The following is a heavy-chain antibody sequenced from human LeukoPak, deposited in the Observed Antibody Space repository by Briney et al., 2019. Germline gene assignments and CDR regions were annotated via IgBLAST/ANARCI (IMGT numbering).Heavy chain of an antibody. Sequence: GGSLRLSCAASGFTFSSYEMNWVRQAPGKGLEWVSYISSSGSTIYYADSVKGRFTISRDNAKNSLYLQMNSLRAEDTAVYYCARGRDGYNLVDAFDIWGQGIMVTVSS. J-gene: IGHJ3*02. CDR1: GFTFSSYE. CDR2: ISSSGSTI. D-gene: IGHD5-24*01. V-gene: IGHV3-48*03. CDR3: ARGRDGYNLVDAFDI.